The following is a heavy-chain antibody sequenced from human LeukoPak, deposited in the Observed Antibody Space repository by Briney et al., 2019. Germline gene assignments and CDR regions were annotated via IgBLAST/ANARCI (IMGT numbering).Heavy chain of an antibody. V-gene: IGHV3-23*01. Sequence: TGGSLRLSCAVSRFAFSTYAMTWVRQAPGQGLEYVSTISSNGADTYYADSVKGRFTISRDNSKNTLYLQMTGLRVEDTAVYYCANYRKPQGLDYWGQGTLVTVSS. CDR2: ISSNGADT. CDR3: ANYRKPQGLDY. D-gene: IGHD1-14*01. J-gene: IGHJ4*02. CDR1: RFAFSTYA.